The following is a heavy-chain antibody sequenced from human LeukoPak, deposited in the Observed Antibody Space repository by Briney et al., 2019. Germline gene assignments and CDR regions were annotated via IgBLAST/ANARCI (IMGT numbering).Heavy chain of an antibody. J-gene: IGHJ4*02. D-gene: IGHD3-22*01. Sequence: GGSLRLSCAASGFTFRSYWMSWVRQAPGKGLEWVSFIYSGTIHYSDSVKGRFTISRDNSKNTLYLQMNSLRAEDTAVYYCAKDKALYYYDSSGFDYWGQGTLVTVSS. CDR3: AKDKALYYYDSSGFDY. CDR2: IYSGTI. CDR1: GFTFRSYW. V-gene: IGHV3-66*01.